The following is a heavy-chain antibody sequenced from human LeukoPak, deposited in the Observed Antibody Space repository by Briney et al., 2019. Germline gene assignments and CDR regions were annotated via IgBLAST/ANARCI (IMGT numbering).Heavy chain of an antibody. V-gene: IGHV3-7*01. J-gene: IGHJ1*01. CDR3: ARARSSPGCQNCGYFQH. CDR2: INQDGSEK. Sequence: GGSLRLSCAASGFTFSNYWMSWVRQAPGKGLEWVANINQDGSEKKYVDSVKGRFTVSRDNAKNSLYLQMNSLRAEDTAVYYCARARSSPGCQNCGYFQHWGQGTLVTVSS. D-gene: IGHD2-2*01. CDR1: GFTFSNYW.